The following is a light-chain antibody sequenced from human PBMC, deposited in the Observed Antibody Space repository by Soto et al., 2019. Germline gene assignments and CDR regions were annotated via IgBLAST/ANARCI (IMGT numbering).Light chain of an antibody. CDR1: RSVSSY. V-gene: IGKV3-11*01. CDR3: QQYNTWPRT. Sequence: EIVLTQSPATLSLSPGERATLSCRASRSVSSYLAWYQQKPGQAPRLLIFDASNRATGIPARFSGSGSGTEFTLTINSLQSEDFAVYYCQQYNTWPRTFGQGTKVDIK. CDR2: DAS. J-gene: IGKJ1*01.